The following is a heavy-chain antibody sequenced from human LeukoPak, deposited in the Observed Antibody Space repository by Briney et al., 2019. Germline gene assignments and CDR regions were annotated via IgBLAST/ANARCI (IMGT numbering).Heavy chain of an antibody. CDR2: IFYNGST. J-gene: IGHJ6*03. Sequence: PSETLSLTCTVSGGSISSSTYCWGWIRQPPGRGLEWIGSIFYNGSTYYNPSLKSRVTISVDTSKNQFSLMLSSVTAADTAVYYCARRTGYSYYYMDVWGKGTTVTVSS. V-gene: IGHV4-39*01. CDR3: ARRTGYSYYYMDV. CDR1: GGSISSSTYC. D-gene: IGHD2-8*02.